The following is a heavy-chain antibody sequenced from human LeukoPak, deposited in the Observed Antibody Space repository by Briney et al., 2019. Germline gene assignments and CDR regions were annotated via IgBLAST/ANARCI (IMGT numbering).Heavy chain of an antibody. CDR3: AKVSYGSVAGTLDY. J-gene: IGHJ4*02. Sequence: GGSLRLSCAASGFTFSSYAMSWVRQAPGKGLEWVSAISGSGGSTYYADSVKGRFTISRDNSKNTLYLQMNGLRAEDTAVYYCAKVSYGSVAGTLDYWGQGTLVTVSS. CDR1: GFTFSSYA. CDR2: ISGSGGST. V-gene: IGHV3-23*01. D-gene: IGHD6-19*01.